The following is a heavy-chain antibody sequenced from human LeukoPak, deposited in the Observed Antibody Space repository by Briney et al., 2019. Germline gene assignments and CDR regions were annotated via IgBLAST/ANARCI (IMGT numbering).Heavy chain of an antibody. CDR1: GFTFSIYA. Sequence: PGGSLRLSCAASGFTFSIYAMSWVRQAPGKGLEWVSALSGGGGNKYYADSVKGRFTISRDNSKNTLYLHMNSLRADDTAVYYCAKYTPANYYGSGSIFDYWGQGTLVTVSS. CDR2: LSGGGGNK. CDR3: AKYTPANYYGSGSIFDY. V-gene: IGHV3-23*01. D-gene: IGHD3-10*01. J-gene: IGHJ4*02.